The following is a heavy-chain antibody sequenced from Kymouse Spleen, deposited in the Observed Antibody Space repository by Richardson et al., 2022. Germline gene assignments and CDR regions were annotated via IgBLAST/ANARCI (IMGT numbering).Heavy chain of an antibody. CDR2: ISYDGSNK. Sequence: QVQLVESGGGVVQPGRSLRLSCAASGFTFSSYGMHWVRQAPGKGLEWVAVISYDGSNKYYADSVKGRFTISRDNSKNTLYLQMNSLRAEDTAVYYCAKDRGTGTTGDWFDPWGQGTLVTVSS. D-gene: IGHD1-7*01. CDR3: AKDRGTGTTGDWFDP. J-gene: IGHJ5*02. V-gene: IGHV3-30*18. CDR1: GFTFSSYG.